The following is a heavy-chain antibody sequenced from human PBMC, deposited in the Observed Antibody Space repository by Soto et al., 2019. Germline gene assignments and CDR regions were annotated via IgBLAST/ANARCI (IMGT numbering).Heavy chain of an antibody. CDR2: IIPIFGIP. Sequence: QVQLVQSGAEVKKPGSSVKVSCKASGGTFSRYSITWVRQAPGHGLEWIGRIIPIFGIPTYAQKFQGRVTFTAAESTSTAYMELSSLRSDDTAVYYCAREDRDRETGLVPAAIDGMDVWGQGTTVTVSS. D-gene: IGHD2-2*01. CDR3: AREDRDRETGLVPAAIDGMDV. V-gene: IGHV1-69*08. CDR1: GGTFSRYS. J-gene: IGHJ6*02.